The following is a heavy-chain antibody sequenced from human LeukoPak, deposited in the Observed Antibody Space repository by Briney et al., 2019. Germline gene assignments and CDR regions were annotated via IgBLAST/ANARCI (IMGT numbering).Heavy chain of an antibody. CDR2: INHSGST. CDR1: GGSFSGYY. CDR3: AREKTAITMVRAVKGGYFDY. D-gene: IGHD3-10*01. Sequence: SETLSLTCAVYGGSFSGYYWSWIRQPPGKGLEWIGEINHSGSTNYNPSLKSRVTISVDTSKNQFSLKLSSVTAAGTAVYYCAREKTAITMVRAVKGGYFDYWGQGTLVTVSS. V-gene: IGHV4-34*01. J-gene: IGHJ4*02.